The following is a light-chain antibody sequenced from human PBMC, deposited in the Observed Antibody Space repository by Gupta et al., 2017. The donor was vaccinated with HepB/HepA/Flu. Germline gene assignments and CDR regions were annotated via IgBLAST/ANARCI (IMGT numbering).Light chain of an antibody. CDR3: GTWDNSLNAVV. CDR2: DSS. J-gene: IGLJ2*01. Sequence: QSVLPQPPSVSAAPGQTVTISCSGSSSNIGKNYVSWYQQLPGTAPKLLIYDSSKRPSGIPDRFSGSKSGTSATLGITGLQTGDEAEYYCGTWDNSLNAVVFGGGTKLTVL. CDR1: SSNIGKNY. V-gene: IGLV1-51*01.